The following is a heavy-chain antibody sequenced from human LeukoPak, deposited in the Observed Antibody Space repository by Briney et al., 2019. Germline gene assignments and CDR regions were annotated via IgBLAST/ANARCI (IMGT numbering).Heavy chain of an antibody. CDR1: GFTFSTYN. V-gene: IGHV3-48*01. J-gene: IGHJ4*02. Sequence: GGSPRLSCAASGFTFSTYNMNWVRQAPGKGLEWVSYISSSSSTIYYADSVKGRFTISRDNAMNSLSLQMNGLRAEDSAVYYCASSYGYAYYFDNWGQGTLVTVSS. CDR2: ISSSSSTI. D-gene: IGHD5-12*01. CDR3: ASSYGYAYYFDN.